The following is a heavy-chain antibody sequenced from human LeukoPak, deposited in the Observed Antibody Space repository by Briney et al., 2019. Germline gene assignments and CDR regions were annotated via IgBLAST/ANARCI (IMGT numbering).Heavy chain of an antibody. CDR3: ARGLTSMPPGGY. CDR1: GASIRSYY. V-gene: IGHV4-59*01. Sequence: SETLSLTCTVSGASIRSYYWSWIRQPPGKGLEWIGYIYYSGSTNYNPSLKSRVTISVDTSKNQFSLKLNSVTAADTAVYYCARGLTSMPPGGYWGQGTLVTASS. J-gene: IGHJ4*02. CDR2: IYYSGST. D-gene: IGHD2/OR15-2a*01.